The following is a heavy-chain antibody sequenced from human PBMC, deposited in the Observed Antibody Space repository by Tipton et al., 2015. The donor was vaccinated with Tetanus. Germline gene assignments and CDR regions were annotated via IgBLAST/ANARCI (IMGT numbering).Heavy chain of an antibody. CDR1: GYTFTSYG. D-gene: IGHD1-20*01. Sequence: QLVQSGAEVKKPGASVKVSCTASGYTFTSYGISWVRQAPGQGLEWMGWISSYSGNTNYAQKLQGRVTMTTDTSTSTAYMELRSLRSGDTAVYYCARDAVTGTTKIMPEVNYWGQGTLVTVST. CDR3: ARDAVTGTTKIMPEVNY. V-gene: IGHV1-18*01. J-gene: IGHJ4*02. CDR2: ISSYSGNT.